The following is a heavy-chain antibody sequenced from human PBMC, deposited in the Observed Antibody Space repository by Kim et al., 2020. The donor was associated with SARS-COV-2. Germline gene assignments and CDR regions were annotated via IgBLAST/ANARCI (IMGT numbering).Heavy chain of an antibody. CDR3: ERDMSSGWGMGEGV. Sequence: AGSVEVRFTISRDNTKNALYLQMNSLRAEDTAVYYCERDMSSGWGMGEGVWGQGTTVTVSS. D-gene: IGHD6-19*01. J-gene: IGHJ6*02. V-gene: IGHV3-53*01.